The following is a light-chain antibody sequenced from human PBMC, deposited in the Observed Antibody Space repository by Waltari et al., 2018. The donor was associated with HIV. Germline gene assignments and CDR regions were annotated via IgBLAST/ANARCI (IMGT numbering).Light chain of an antibody. V-gene: IGLV3-21*04. Sequence: SYVLTQPPSVSMAPGKTARITCGGYNIGSKSVHLYQQKPGQAPVLVIYDDSYRPSGSPERFSGANSGNTATLTISRVEAGDEADYYCQVWDSGIVVFGGGTKVTVL. CDR2: DDS. J-gene: IGLJ2*01. CDR1: NIGSKS. CDR3: QVWDSGIVV.